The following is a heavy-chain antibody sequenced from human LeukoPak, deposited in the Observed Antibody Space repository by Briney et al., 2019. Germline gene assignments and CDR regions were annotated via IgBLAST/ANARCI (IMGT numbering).Heavy chain of an antibody. D-gene: IGHD2/OR15-2a*01. CDR2: LYSGGGA. V-gene: IGHV3-53*01. CDR3: ARVEGNLWL. Sequence: PGGSLRLSCAASGFTVSTNYMSWVRQAPGKGLEWVSVLYSGGGAYYADSVKGRFTISRDNSKNTLYLQMNSLRAEDTAVYHCARVEGNLWLWGQGTLVTVSS. CDR1: GFTVSTNY. J-gene: IGHJ4*02.